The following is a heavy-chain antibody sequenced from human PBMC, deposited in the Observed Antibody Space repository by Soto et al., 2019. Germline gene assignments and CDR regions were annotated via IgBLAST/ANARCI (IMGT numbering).Heavy chain of an antibody. CDR3: ARLSTAHSGYFDY. CDR2: IYYSGST. CDR1: GGSISSSSYY. V-gene: IGHV4-39*01. Sequence: SETLSLTCTVSGGSISSSSYYWGWIRQPPGKGLEWIGSIYYSGSTYYNPSLKSRVTISVDTSKNHFSLKLSSVTAADTAVYYCARLSTAHSGYFDYWGQGTLVTVSS. J-gene: IGHJ4*02. D-gene: IGHD5-18*01.